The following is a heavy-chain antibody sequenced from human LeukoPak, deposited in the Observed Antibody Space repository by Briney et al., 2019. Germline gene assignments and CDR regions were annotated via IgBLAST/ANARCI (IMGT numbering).Heavy chain of an antibody. D-gene: IGHD3-16*01. CDR1: GGSISSYY. Sequence: SETLSLTCTVSGGSISSYYWSWIRQPAGKGLEGIGRIYSSGSTNYNPSLKSRVTMSVDTSKNQFSLNLSSVTAADTAGYYCARAPTREGGGALFDYWGQGTLVTVSS. CDR3: ARAPTREGGGALFDY. CDR2: IYSSGST. V-gene: IGHV4-4*07. J-gene: IGHJ4*02.